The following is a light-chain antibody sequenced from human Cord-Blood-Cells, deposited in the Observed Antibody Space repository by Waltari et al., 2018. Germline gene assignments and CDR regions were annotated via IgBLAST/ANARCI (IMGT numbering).Light chain of an antibody. Sequence: QSALTQPASVSGSPGQAITISCTGTSSAVGGYNYVSWYQQHPGKAPKIVIYDVSNRPTGVSNRFSGAKSGNTASLTISGLQAEDEADYYCSSYTSSSTLVFGGGTKLTVL. V-gene: IGLV2-14*01. J-gene: IGLJ2*01. CDR2: DVS. CDR3: SSYTSSSTLV. CDR1: SSAVGGYNY.